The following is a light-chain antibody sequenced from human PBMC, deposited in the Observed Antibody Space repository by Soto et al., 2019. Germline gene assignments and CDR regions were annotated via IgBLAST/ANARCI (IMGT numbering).Light chain of an antibody. Sequence: AIQLTQSPSSLSASVGDRVTITCRASQDVRGALAWYQQKPGKAPKILIYDVSVLESGVPTRFSGSGSGTDFTLTITSLQPVDFATYYCQQFNRHPITFGQGTRLEIK. CDR2: DVS. CDR3: QQFNRHPIT. J-gene: IGKJ5*01. CDR1: QDVRGA. V-gene: IGKV1-13*02.